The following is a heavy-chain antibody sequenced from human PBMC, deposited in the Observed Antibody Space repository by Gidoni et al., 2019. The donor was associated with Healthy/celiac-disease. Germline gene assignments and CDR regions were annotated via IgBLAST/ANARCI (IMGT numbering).Heavy chain of an antibody. D-gene: IGHD5-18*01. CDR3: TTGPPEIQLWPWHHAFDI. Sequence: EVLLVESGGGLVKPGGCLRRSCAASGFTFSNAWISWFRQAPGKGLEWVGRIKSKADGRTKDYAAAVKGRFTISKNDSKNTLYLQMNSLKTEDTAVYYCTTGPPEIQLWPWHHAFDIWGQGTMVTVSS. J-gene: IGHJ3*02. CDR2: IKSKADGRTK. CDR1: GFTFSNAW. V-gene: IGHV3-15*01.